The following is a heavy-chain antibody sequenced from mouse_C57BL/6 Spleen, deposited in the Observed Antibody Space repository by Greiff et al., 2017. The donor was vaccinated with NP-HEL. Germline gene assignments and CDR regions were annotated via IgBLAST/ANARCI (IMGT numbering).Heavy chain of an antibody. CDR3: ARDRVYGSSYFDY. Sequence: VQLQQPGAELVKPGASVKLSCKASGYTFTSYWMHWVKQRPGQGLEWIGMIHPNSGSTNYNEKFKSKATLTVDKSSSTAYMQLSSLTSEDSAVYYCARDRVYGSSYFDYWGQGTTLTVSS. CDR2: IHPNSGST. D-gene: IGHD1-1*01. V-gene: IGHV1-64*01. J-gene: IGHJ2*01. CDR1: GYTFTSYW.